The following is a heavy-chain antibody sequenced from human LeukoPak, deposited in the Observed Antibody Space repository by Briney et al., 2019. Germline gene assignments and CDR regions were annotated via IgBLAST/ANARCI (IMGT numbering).Heavy chain of an antibody. D-gene: IGHD2-2*01. Sequence: SETLSLTCTVSGGSFSSYYWGWIRQPPGKGLEWIGSIYYSGSTYYNPSLKSRVTISVDTSKNQFSLKLSSVTAADTAVYYCAAPQANIVVVPAPTHAFDIWGQGTMVTVSS. J-gene: IGHJ3*02. CDR1: GGSFSSYY. CDR2: IYYSGST. V-gene: IGHV4-39*07. CDR3: AAPQANIVVVPAPTHAFDI.